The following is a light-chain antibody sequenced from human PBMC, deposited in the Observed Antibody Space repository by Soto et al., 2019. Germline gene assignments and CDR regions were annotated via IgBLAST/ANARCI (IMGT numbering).Light chain of an antibody. CDR2: EVR. V-gene: IGLV2-14*01. CDR1: SSDVGSYNY. CDR3: AAWDDSLNGYV. J-gene: IGLJ1*01. Sequence: QSALTQPASVSGSPGQSITISCTGTSSDVGSYNYVAWYQQFPGKTPKLMIYEVRNRPSGVSSRFSGSKSGNTASLTISGLQAEDEADYYCAAWDDSLNGYVFGTGTKVTVL.